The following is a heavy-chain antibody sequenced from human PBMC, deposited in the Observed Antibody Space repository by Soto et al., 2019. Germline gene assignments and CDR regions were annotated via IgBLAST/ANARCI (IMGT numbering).Heavy chain of an antibody. Sequence: GSGPTLVNPTQTLTLTCSFSGFSLTTRGMSVGWIRQPPGKALEWLTIVYWDDDKRYSPSLKNRLTISRDTSKNQVVLAMANMDPVDTATYYCSQGQKAAGGVSGEYYFDNWGQGALVTVSS. V-gene: IGHV2-5*02. J-gene: IGHJ4*02. CDR2: VYWDDDK. D-gene: IGHD6-13*01. CDR1: GFSLTTRGMS. CDR3: SQGQKAAGGVSGEYYFDN.